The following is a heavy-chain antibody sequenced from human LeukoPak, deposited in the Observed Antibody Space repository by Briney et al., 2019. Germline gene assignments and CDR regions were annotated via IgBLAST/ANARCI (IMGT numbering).Heavy chain of an antibody. CDR2: INSSGGST. D-gene: IGHD3-10*01. CDR3: ARDSGMVRGTVDY. J-gene: IGHJ4*02. CDR1: GYTFTSYY. V-gene: IGHV1-46*01. Sequence: GASVKVSCKSSGYTFTSYYMYWVRQAPGQGLEWMGIINSSGGSTSYAQKFQGRVTMTRDTSTSTVYMELSSLRAEDTAVYYCARDSGMVRGTVDYWGQGTLVTVSS.